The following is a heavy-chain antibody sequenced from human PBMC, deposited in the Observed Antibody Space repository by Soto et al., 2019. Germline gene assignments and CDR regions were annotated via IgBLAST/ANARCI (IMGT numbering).Heavy chain of an antibody. D-gene: IGHD3-22*01. CDR3: ARIVSDYYDSSGYSY. J-gene: IGHJ4*02. CDR2: ITSSSIYI. Sequence: EVRLVESGGGLVKPGGSLRLSCAASGFTFSSYSMNWVRQAPGKGLEWVSSITSSSIYIYYADSVKGRFTISRDNAKNSLFLQMNSLRAEDTAVYYCARIVSDYYDSSGYSYWGQGILVTVSS. CDR1: GFTFSSYS. V-gene: IGHV3-21*02.